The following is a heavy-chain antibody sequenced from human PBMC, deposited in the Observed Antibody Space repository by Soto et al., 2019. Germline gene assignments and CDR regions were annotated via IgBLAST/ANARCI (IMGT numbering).Heavy chain of an antibody. V-gene: IGHV3-48*02. CDR3: ARRYGEYEGDDY. J-gene: IGHJ4*02. D-gene: IGHD4-17*01. Sequence: GGSLRLSCAGSGFTFSSYNMNWVRQAPGKGLEWVSYISRSSRVIYYADSVKGRFTISRDDAKNSLYLQMNSLRDEDTAVYYCARRYGEYEGDDYWGQGNLVTVSS. CDR2: ISRSSRVI. CDR1: GFTFSSYN.